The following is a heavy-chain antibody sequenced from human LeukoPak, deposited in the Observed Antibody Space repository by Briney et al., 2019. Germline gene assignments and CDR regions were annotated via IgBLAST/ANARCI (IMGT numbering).Heavy chain of an antibody. Sequence: GGSLRLSCTASGITFDDHGVHWVRQVPGKGLEWVSAISWNGRNIGYTDSVKGRFTISRDNAKNCLYLQTNSLRPEDTALYYCTKHMGIRDGYSKAFDYWVQGTLVTVSS. CDR1: GITFDDHG. J-gene: IGHJ4*02. V-gene: IGHV3-9*01. CDR2: ISWNGRNI. D-gene: IGHD5-24*01. CDR3: TKHMGIRDGYSKAFDY.